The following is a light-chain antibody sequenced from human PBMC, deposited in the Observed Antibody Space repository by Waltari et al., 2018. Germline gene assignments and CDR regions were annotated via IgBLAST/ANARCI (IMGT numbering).Light chain of an antibody. V-gene: IGLV3-1*01. CDR1: TLGDKF. J-gene: IGLJ3*02. Sequence: SFDLTQPPSVSVSPGHTATITCSGDTLGDKFVSWYRQKSGQSPVLIMFEDNKRPSGVPERISGSRSGSTATLTVSETQAIDEADFYCQARDSDTVVFGGGTKLTVL. CDR3: QARDSDTVV. CDR2: EDN.